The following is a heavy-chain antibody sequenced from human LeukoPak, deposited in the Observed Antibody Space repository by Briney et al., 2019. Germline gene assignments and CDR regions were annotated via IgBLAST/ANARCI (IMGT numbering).Heavy chain of an antibody. D-gene: IGHD4-11*01. V-gene: IGHV1-24*01. Sequence: ASVKVSCKVSGYTLTGLSMHWVRQAPGKGLEWMGGFDPEDGETIYAQKFQGRVTMTEDTSTDTAYMELSSLRSEDTAVYYCATVSGLQYLLFDYWGQGTLVTVSS. CDR1: GYTLTGLS. CDR3: ATVSGLQYLLFDY. CDR2: FDPEDGET. J-gene: IGHJ4*02.